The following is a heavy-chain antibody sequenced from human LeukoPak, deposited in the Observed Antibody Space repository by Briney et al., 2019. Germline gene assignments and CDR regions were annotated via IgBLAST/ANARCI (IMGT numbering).Heavy chain of an antibody. CDR1: GGSISSYY. Sequence: SETLSLTCTVSGGSISSYYWSWLRQPPGEGQEWRGYIYYSGSTNYNPSLKSRVTISVDTSKNQFSLKLSSVTAADTAVYYCARDRAGDYYDSSGPSYYFDYWGQGTLVTVSS. J-gene: IGHJ4*02. V-gene: IGHV4-59*01. CDR3: ARDRAGDYYDSSGPSYYFDY. CDR2: IYYSGST. D-gene: IGHD3-22*01.